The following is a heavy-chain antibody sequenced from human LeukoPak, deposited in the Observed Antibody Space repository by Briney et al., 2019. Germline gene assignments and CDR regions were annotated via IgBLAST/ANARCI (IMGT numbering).Heavy chain of an antibody. Sequence: PGGSLRLSSAPSRVTPSSYAMSSVRHAPGKGLEWVSGISASGGSTYYADSVTGRFTISRDNPKNTLYLQMNSLRAEDTAVYYCAKVGVPFDSWGQGTLVTVSS. CDR1: RVTPSSYA. D-gene: IGHD2-8*01. CDR3: AKVGVPFDS. CDR2: ISASGGST. V-gene: IGHV3-23*01. J-gene: IGHJ4*02.